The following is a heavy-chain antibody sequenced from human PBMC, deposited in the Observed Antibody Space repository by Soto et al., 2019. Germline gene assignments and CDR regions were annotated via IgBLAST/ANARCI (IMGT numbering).Heavy chain of an antibody. V-gene: IGHV3-30*18. Sequence: VQLVESGGGVVQPGRSLRLSCAASGFTFSDYAMHWVRQAPGKGLEWVAVVSHDGRNTHYADSVKGRVTISRDRSKNTVSVAMTSLRAEDTAVYYCAKGGGQWLGPSDLSYWGQGALVTVSS. J-gene: IGHJ4*02. CDR3: AKGGGQWLGPSDLSY. CDR2: VSHDGRNT. D-gene: IGHD6-19*01. CDR1: GFTFSDYA.